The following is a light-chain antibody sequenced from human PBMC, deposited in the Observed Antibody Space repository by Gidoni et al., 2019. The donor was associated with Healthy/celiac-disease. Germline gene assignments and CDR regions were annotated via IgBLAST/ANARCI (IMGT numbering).Light chain of an antibody. Sequence: DIQRTQSPFSLSASVGDRVTITCRASQSISSYLNWYQQKPGKAPKLLIYAASSLQSGVPSRFSGSGSGTDFTLTISSLQPEDCATYYCQQSYSTPPTFGGGTKVEIK. CDR1: QSISSY. CDR3: QQSYSTPPT. J-gene: IGKJ4*01. CDR2: AAS. V-gene: IGKV1-39*01.